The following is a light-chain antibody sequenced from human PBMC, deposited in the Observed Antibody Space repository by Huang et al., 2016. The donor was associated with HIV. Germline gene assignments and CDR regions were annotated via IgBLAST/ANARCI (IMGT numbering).Light chain of an antibody. V-gene: IGKV1-39*01. Sequence: DIQMTQSPSSLSASVGDRVTMTCRASQSISSYLIWYQQKPGKAPKLLIYSASTLQSGVPSRFSGSGSGTDFTLTISSLQPEDFATYYCQQSYDTPTFGQGTKVEIK. J-gene: IGKJ1*01. CDR2: SAS. CDR3: QQSYDTPT. CDR1: QSISSY.